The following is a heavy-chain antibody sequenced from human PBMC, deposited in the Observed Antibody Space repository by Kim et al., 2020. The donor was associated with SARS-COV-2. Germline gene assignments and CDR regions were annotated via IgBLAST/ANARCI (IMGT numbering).Heavy chain of an antibody. D-gene: IGHD3-22*01. CDR3: ARNEYYYDSSGYYYAAFDI. J-gene: IGHJ3*02. Sequence: ASVKVSCKASGYTFTGYYMHWVRQAPGQGLEWMGWINPNSGGTNYAQKFQGRVTMTRDTSISTAYMELSRLRSDDTAVYYCARNEYYYDSSGYYYAAFDIRGQGTMVTVSS. CDR1: GYTFTGYY. CDR2: INPNSGGT. V-gene: IGHV1-2*02.